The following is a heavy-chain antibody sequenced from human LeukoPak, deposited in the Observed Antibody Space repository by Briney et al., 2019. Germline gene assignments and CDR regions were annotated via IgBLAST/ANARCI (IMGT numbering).Heavy chain of an antibody. D-gene: IGHD3-22*01. J-gene: IGHJ5*02. CDR1: GFTFRTYG. V-gene: IGHV3-33*01. CDR2: IWYDGSNK. Sequence: PGRSLRLSCAASGFTFRTYGMHWVRQAPGKGLEWVAFIWYDGSNKYYADSVKGRFTLSRDNSKNTLSLQMNSLRAEDTAVYYCARGALYDSSGHYWFDPWGQGTLVTVSS. CDR3: ARGALYDSSGHYWFDP.